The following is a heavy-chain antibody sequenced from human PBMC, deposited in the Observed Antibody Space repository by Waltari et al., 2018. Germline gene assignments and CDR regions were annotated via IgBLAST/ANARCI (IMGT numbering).Heavy chain of an antibody. Sequence: QVQLVQSGAEVKKPGSSVKVSCKASGGTFSSYDMSWVREAPGQGLEWMGGIIPIFGTANYAQKFRGRVTITADESTSTAYMELSSLRSEDTAVYYCARSPTVTKGVWFDPWGQGTLVTVSS. J-gene: IGHJ5*02. D-gene: IGHD4-17*01. CDR3: ARSPTVTKGVWFDP. CDR1: GGTFSSYD. V-gene: IGHV1-69*01. CDR2: IIPIFGTA.